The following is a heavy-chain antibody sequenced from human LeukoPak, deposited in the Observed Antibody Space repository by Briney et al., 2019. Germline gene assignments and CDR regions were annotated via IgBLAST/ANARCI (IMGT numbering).Heavy chain of an antibody. CDR1: GYTFTSYG. CDR3: ARDDEIAGAVDY. J-gene: IGHJ4*02. Sequence: ASVKVSCKASGYTFTSYGISWVRQAPGQGLEWMGWISAYNGNTNYAQKLQGRVTIATDTSTSTAYMELRSLRSDDTAVYYCARDDEIAGAVDYWGQGTLVTVSS. CDR2: ISAYNGNT. D-gene: IGHD1-26*01. V-gene: IGHV1-18*01.